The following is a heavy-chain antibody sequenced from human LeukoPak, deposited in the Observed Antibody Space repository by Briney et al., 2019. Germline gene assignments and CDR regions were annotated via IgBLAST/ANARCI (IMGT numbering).Heavy chain of an antibody. V-gene: IGHV3-30-3*01. Sequence: GGSLRLSCAASGFTFSSYAMHWVRQAPGKGLEWVAVISYDGSNKYYADSVKGRFTISRDNSKNTLYLQMNSLRAEDTAVYYCAKDQGPPDSSGTPIWGQGTMVTVSS. J-gene: IGHJ3*02. D-gene: IGHD3-22*01. CDR1: GFTFSSYA. CDR2: ISYDGSNK. CDR3: AKDQGPPDSSGTPI.